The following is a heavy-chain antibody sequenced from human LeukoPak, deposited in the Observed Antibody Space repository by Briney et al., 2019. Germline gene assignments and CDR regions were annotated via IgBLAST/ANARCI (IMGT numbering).Heavy chain of an antibody. Sequence: GRSLRLSCAASGFTFSSNSMNWVRQAAGKGMEWVASISSSSYIYYADSVKGRFTISRDNAKNSLYLQMNSLRAEDTAVYYCAREIFGVVISYRNTSYWGQGTLVTVSS. CDR2: ISSSSYI. CDR1: GFTFSSNS. CDR3: AREIFGVVISYRNTSY. D-gene: IGHD3-3*01. V-gene: IGHV3-21*01. J-gene: IGHJ4*02.